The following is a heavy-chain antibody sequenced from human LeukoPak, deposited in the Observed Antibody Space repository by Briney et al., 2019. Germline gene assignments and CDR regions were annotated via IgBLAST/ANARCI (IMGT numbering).Heavy chain of an antibody. CDR3: ARRGSSGWYIFDY. J-gene: IGHJ4*02. CDR1: RGSINSYY. D-gene: IGHD6-19*01. Sequence: SETLSLTCTVSRGSINSYYWSWIRQPPGKGLECLGYTYYSGSTNYNPSLESRVTISVDRSKNQFSLKLSSVTAADTAVYYCARRGSSGWYIFDYWGQGTLVTVSS. CDR2: TYYSGST. V-gene: IGHV4-59*01.